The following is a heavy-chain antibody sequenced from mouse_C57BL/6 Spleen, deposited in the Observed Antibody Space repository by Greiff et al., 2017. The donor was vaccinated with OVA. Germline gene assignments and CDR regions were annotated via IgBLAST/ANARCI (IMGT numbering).Heavy chain of an antibody. CDR2: IHPNSGST. Sequence: VQLQQSGAELVKPGASVKLSCKASGYTFTSYWMHWVKQRPGQGLEWIGMIHPNSGSTNYNEKFKSKATLTVDKSSSTAYMQLSSLTSEDSAVYYCARAGSREGDYFDYWGQGTTLTVSS. D-gene: IGHD1-1*01. V-gene: IGHV1-64*01. CDR3: ARAGSREGDYFDY. J-gene: IGHJ2*01. CDR1: GYTFTSYW.